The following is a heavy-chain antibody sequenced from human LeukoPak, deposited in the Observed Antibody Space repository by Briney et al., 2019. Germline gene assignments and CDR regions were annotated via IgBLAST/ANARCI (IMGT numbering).Heavy chain of an antibody. CDR2: IYYNGGT. D-gene: IGHD6-19*01. Sequence: PSETLSLTCTVSGGSITSYYWSWIRQPPGKGLDWIGYIYYNGGTNYNPSLKSRVTISDDTSKNQFSLKLSSVTAADTAVYYCARDRASSGWYGVGFDPWGQGTLVTVSS. V-gene: IGHV4-59*01. CDR3: ARDRASSGWYGVGFDP. J-gene: IGHJ5*02. CDR1: GGSITSYY.